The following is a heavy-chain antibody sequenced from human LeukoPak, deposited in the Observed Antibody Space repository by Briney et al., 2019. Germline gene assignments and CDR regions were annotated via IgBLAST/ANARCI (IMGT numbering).Heavy chain of an antibody. CDR2: IIPIFGTA. Sequence: SVNLSCKASGGTFSSYAISWVRQAPGQGLEWMGGIIPIFGTANYAQKFQGRVTITADESTSTAYMELSSLRSEDTAVYYCASSYSNYVGAFDIWGQGTMVTVSS. V-gene: IGHV1-69*01. CDR1: GGTFSSYA. J-gene: IGHJ3*02. CDR3: ASSYSNYVGAFDI. D-gene: IGHD4-11*01.